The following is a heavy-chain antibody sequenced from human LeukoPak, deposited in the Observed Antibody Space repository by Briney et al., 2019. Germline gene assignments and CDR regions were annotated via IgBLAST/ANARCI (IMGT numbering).Heavy chain of an antibody. D-gene: IGHD3-3*01. V-gene: IGHV4-34*01. CDR2: INHSGST. CDR1: GGSFSGYY. CDR3: ARIPPTSITIFGVVTDSNDY. Sequence: SETLSLICAVYGGSFSGYYWSWIRQPPGKGLEWIGEINHSGSTNYNPSLKSRVTISVDTSKNQFSLKLSSVTAADTAVYYCARIPPTSITIFGVVTDSNDYWGQGTLVTVSS. J-gene: IGHJ4*02.